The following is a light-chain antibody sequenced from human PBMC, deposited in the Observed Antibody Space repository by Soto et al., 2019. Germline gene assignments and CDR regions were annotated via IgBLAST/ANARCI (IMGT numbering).Light chain of an antibody. J-gene: IGKJ4*01. CDR1: QSLLHSNVNNC. CDR2: LSS. CDR3: MQTLQAPPT. V-gene: IGKV2-28*01. Sequence: DIVMTQSPLSLPVTPGEPASISCRSSQSLLHSNVNNCLDWYLQKPGQSPQLLIHLSSNRASGVPDRFSGSGSGTDFTLKISRVEAEDVGLYYCMQTLQAPPTFGGGTKVEIK.